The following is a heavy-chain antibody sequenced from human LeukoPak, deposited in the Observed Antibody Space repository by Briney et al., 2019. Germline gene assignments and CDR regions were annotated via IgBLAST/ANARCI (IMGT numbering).Heavy chain of an antibody. J-gene: IGHJ4*02. V-gene: IGHV1-2*02. CDR2: INPNSGGT. CDR3: ARVAVYDSSGYYDY. D-gene: IGHD3-22*01. Sequence: GASVKVSCKASGYTFTGYYMHWVRQAPGQGLEWMGWINPNSGGTNYAQKFQGRVTMTRDTSISTAYMELSRLRSDDTAVYYCARVAVYDSSGYYDYWGQGTLVTVSS. CDR1: GYTFTGYY.